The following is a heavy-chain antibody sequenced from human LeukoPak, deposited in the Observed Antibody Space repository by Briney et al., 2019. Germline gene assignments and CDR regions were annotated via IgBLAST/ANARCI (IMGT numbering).Heavy chain of an antibody. Sequence: SVKVSCKASGGTFSSYAISWVRQAPGQGLEWMGRIIPILGIANYAQKFQGRVTMTRDTSISTAYMELSSLTSNDTAVYFCARGPRNDPWGQGTLVTVSS. V-gene: IGHV1-69*04. CDR3: ARGPRNDP. CDR1: GGTFSSYA. CDR2: IIPILGIA. D-gene: IGHD1-14*01. J-gene: IGHJ5*02.